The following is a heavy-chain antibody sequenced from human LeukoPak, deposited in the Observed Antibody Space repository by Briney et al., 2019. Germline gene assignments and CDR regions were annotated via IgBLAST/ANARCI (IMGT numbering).Heavy chain of an antibody. CDR1: GGSIGSFY. CDR3: ARGRFYDSLATGTFDI. V-gene: IGHV4-59*01. D-gene: IGHD3-22*01. Sequence: PSETLSHTCTVYGGSIGSFYWSWMRQPPGKGRDWFGYIDYSGTTNINPSLKSRVTISVDTSRNQFSLKLTSVTAADAAVYYCARGRFYDSLATGTFDIWGQGRTVTVSS. CDR2: IDYSGTT. J-gene: IGHJ3*02.